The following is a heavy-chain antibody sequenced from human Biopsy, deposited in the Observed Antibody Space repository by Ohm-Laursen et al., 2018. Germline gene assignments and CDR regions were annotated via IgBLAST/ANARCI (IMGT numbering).Heavy chain of an antibody. V-gene: IGHV1-2*02. Sequence: ASVKVSCKASGYTFAGYYLHWVRQAPGHGLEWMGWINPNSGNANSAQKFQGRLTMTTDISTSTAYMDLKGLRSDDTAIYYCARAFGGAYYSYAFDLWGQGTLVTVSS. CDR1: GYTFAGYY. J-gene: IGHJ3*01. CDR3: ARAFGGAYYSYAFDL. D-gene: IGHD2-21*02. CDR2: INPNSGNA.